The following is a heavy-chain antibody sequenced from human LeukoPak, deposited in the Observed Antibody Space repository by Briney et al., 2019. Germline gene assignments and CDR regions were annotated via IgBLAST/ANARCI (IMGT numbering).Heavy chain of an antibody. D-gene: IGHD3-22*01. J-gene: IGHJ4*02. CDR3: ARGSGDSSGYYFLDY. CDR1: GYTFTSYA. CDR2: SNAGNGNT. Sequence: ASVKVSCKASGYTFTSYAMHWVRQAPGQRHEWMGWSNAGNGNTKYSQEFQGRVTITRDTSASTAYMELSSLRSEDMAVYYCARGSGDSSGYYFLDYWGQGTLVTVSS. V-gene: IGHV1-3*02.